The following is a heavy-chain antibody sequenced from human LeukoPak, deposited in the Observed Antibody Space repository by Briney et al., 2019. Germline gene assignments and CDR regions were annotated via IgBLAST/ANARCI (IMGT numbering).Heavy chain of an antibody. D-gene: IGHD3-22*01. Sequence: PSETLSLTCAMHSESSGGDDWTWIRQPPGEGLEWIGEVSPGGSTRYNPSLRSRVTISLDTSRSRFSLRLSSVTAADTAVYYCARAQDFSDSSGPNYLDFWGQGILVTVSS. CDR2: VSPGGST. CDR1: SESSGGDD. J-gene: IGHJ4*02. V-gene: IGHV4-34*01. CDR3: ARAQDFSDSSGPNYLDF.